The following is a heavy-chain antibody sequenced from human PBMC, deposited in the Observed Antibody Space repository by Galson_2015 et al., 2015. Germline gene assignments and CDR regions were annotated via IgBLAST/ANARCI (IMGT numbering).Heavy chain of an antibody. CDR2: IKQDGSDK. CDR3: AKFDGYSGYDYVEY. CDR1: GFTFSSSW. Sequence: SLRLSCAASGFTFSSSWMSWVRQAPGKGLEWVANIKQDGSDKYYVDSVKGRFTISRDNAKNSLYLQMNSLRAEDTAVYYCAKFDGYSGYDYVEYWGQGTLVTVSS. D-gene: IGHD5-12*01. V-gene: IGHV3-7*01. J-gene: IGHJ4*02.